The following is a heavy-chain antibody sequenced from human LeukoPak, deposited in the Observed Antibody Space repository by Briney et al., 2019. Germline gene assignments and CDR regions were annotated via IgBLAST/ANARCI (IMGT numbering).Heavy chain of an antibody. CDR3: ARLLVRGVMNY. D-gene: IGHD3-10*01. CDR2: INPNSGGT. Sequence: APVKVSCKASGYTFTGYYMHWVRQAPGQGLEWMGWINPNSGGTTYAQKFQGRVTMTRDTSISTAYMELSRLRSDDTAVYYCARLLVRGVMNYWGQGTLVTVSS. V-gene: IGHV1-2*02. CDR1: GYTFTGYY. J-gene: IGHJ4*02.